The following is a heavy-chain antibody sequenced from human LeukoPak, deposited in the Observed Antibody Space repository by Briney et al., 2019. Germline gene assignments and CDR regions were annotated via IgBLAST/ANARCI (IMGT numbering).Heavy chain of an antibody. V-gene: IGHV3-33*06. Sequence: GGSLRLSCAASGFTFSSYGMHWVRQAPGKGLEWVAVVWYDGSNKFYADSVEGRFTVSRDNSKNTLFLQMNSLRAEDTAVYYCAKSPNVGTPLDFWGQGTLVTVSS. CDR1: GFTFSSYG. CDR2: VWYDGSNK. D-gene: IGHD4-23*01. CDR3: AKSPNVGTPLDF. J-gene: IGHJ4*02.